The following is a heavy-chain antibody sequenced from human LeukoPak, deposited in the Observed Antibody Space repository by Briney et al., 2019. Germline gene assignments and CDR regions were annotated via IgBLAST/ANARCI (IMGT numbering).Heavy chain of an antibody. V-gene: IGHV4-59*01. Sequence: SETLSLTCTVSGGSISSYYWSWIRQPPGKGLEWIGYTYYSGSTNYNPSLKSRVTISVDTSKNQFSLKLSSVTAADTAVYYCARDSSSGWYLSNWFDPWGQGTLVTVSS. CDR3: ARDSSSGWYLSNWFDP. J-gene: IGHJ5*02. CDR1: GGSISSYY. CDR2: TYYSGST. D-gene: IGHD6-19*01.